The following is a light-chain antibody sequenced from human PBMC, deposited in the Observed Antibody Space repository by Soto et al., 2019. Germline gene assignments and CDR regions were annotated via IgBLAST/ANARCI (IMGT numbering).Light chain of an antibody. J-gene: IGKJ1*01. Sequence: DFQMTQSPSTLSASVGDRLTITCRASKNINNWVAWYQQKPGKAPKFLIYDASTWQRGVPSRFSGSGFGTEFSLTISSLQPDDFGSYYCQHTRTFGQGTKVEIK. V-gene: IGKV1-5*01. CDR3: QHTRT. CDR2: DAS. CDR1: KNINNW.